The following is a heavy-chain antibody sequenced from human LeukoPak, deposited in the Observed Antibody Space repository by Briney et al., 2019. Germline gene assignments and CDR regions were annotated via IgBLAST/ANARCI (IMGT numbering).Heavy chain of an antibody. V-gene: IGHV4-59*01. Sequence: PSETLSLTCAVDGGSFSGFYWTWIRQPPGKGLEWIGYIYYSGSTNYNPSLKSRVTISLDTSKNQFSLKLSSVTAADTAVYYCARVVQLTPPPSYYYYYYMDVWGKGTTVTVSS. CDR3: ARVVQLTPPPSYYYYYYMDV. J-gene: IGHJ6*03. CDR1: GGSFSGFY. D-gene: IGHD6-6*01. CDR2: IYYSGST.